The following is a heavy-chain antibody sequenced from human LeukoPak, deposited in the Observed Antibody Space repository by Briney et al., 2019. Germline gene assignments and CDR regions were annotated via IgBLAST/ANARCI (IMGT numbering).Heavy chain of an antibody. D-gene: IGHD3-16*01. CDR3: ALSGIGGSHAY. Sequence: GGSLSLSCAASGFTSRGYAMHRVRQAPGKGLEWVAVISYDGSNKYYADSVKGRFTISRDNSKNTLYLQMNSLRAEDTAVYYCALSGIGGSHAYWGQRTLVTVSS. J-gene: IGHJ4*02. CDR1: GFTSRGYA. CDR2: ISYDGSNK. V-gene: IGHV3-30-3*01.